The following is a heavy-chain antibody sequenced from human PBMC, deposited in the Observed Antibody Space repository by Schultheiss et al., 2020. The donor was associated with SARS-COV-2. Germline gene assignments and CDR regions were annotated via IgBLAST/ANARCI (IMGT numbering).Heavy chain of an antibody. J-gene: IGHJ6*03. CDR3: ARLRVPPGVFYYYYYMDV. Sequence: GGSLRLSCAASGFTFSNAWMSWVRQAPGKGLEWVSYISSSSSTIYYADSVKGRFTISRDNAKNSLYLQMNSLRAEDTAVYYCARLRVPPGVFYYYYYMDVWGKGTTVTVSS. D-gene: IGHD1-1*01. V-gene: IGHV3-48*04. CDR1: GFTFSNAW. CDR2: ISSSSSTI.